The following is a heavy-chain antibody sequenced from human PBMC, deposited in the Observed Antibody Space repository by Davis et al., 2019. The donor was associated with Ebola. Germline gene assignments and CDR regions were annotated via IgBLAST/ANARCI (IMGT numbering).Heavy chain of an antibody. CDR2: ISYSGNT. D-gene: IGHD5-12*01. V-gene: IGHV4-31*03. CDR3: ARRLVATYVFDY. J-gene: IGHJ4*02. Sequence: SETLSLTCTVSGDSIRSTGNYWTWIRQHPGKGLEWIGYISYSGNTYYNPSLKSRVSISVDTSENHFSLRLSSVTAADTAIYHCARRLVATYVFDYWGQGTLVTVSS. CDR1: GDSIRSTGNY.